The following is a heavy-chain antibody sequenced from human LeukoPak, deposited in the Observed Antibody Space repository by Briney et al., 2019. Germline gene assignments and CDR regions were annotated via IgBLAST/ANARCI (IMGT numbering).Heavy chain of an antibody. CDR2: MWYGGSKT. J-gene: IGHJ4*02. CDR3: AKDNDFWSGYPRYYFDY. Sequence: GGSLRLSCAASGFIFSSYGIHWVRQAPGKGLEWVAVMWYGGSKTYYADSVKGRFTISRDISKNTLYLQMNSLRAEDTAVYYCAKDNDFWSGYPRYYFDYWGQGTLVTVSS. D-gene: IGHD3-3*01. V-gene: IGHV3-30*02. CDR1: GFIFSSYG.